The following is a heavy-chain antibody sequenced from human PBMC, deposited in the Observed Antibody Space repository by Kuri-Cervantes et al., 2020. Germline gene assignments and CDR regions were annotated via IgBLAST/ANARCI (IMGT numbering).Heavy chain of an antibody. V-gene: IGHV3-48*03. CDR3: ASPSKDTRQWLVRGATAEYFQH. CDR1: GFTFSSYE. Sequence: GESLKISCAASGFTFSSYEMNWVRQAPGKGLVWVSYISSSGSTIYYADSVKGRFTISRDNAKNSLYLQMNSLRAEDTAVYYCASPSKDTRQWLVRGATAEYFQHWGQGTLDTVSS. CDR2: ISSSGSTI. J-gene: IGHJ1*01. D-gene: IGHD6-19*01.